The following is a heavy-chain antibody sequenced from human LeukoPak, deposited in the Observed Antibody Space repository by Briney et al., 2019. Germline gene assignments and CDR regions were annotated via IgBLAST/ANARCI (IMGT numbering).Heavy chain of an antibody. CDR2: ISWNSVEK. V-gene: IGHV3-9*01. J-gene: IGHJ4*02. Sequence: QAGGSLRLSCAASGFTFGDYGMHWVRQVPGKGLEWVSDISWNSVEKRYASPVRGRFTISRDNAKNSLYLQMSRLTPDDTALYYCAKAVPATNYFDLWGQGTLVTVSS. D-gene: IGHD1-26*01. CDR1: GFTFGDYG. CDR3: AKAVPATNYFDL.